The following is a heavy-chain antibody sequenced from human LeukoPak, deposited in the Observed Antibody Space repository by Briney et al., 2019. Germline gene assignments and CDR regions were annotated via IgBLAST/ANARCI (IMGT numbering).Heavy chain of an antibody. CDR3: ARVGQQKAFDI. J-gene: IGHJ3*02. D-gene: IGHD6-13*01. V-gene: IGHV3-64*01. Sequence: GGSLRLSCAASGFTFSSYAMHWVRQAPGKGLEYVSAISSNGGSTYYANSVKGRFTISRDNSKNTLYFQMGSLRAEDMAVYYCARVGQQKAFDIWGQGTMVTVSS. CDR1: GFTFSSYA. CDR2: ISSNGGST.